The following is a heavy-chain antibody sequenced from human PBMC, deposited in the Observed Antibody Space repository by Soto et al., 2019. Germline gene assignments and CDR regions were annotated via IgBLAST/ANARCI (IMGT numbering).Heavy chain of an antibody. D-gene: IGHD3-22*01. J-gene: IGHJ4*02. V-gene: IGHV4-34*01. Sequence: PSETLSLTCAVYGGSFSGYYWSWIRQPPGKGLEWIGEINHSGSTNYNPSLKSRVTISVDTSKNQFSLKLSSVTAADTAVYYCARHGTPTPTPFRYDSSGPVSYWGQGTLVTVS. CDR3: ARHGTPTPTPFRYDSSGPVSY. CDR2: INHSGST. CDR1: GGSFSGYY.